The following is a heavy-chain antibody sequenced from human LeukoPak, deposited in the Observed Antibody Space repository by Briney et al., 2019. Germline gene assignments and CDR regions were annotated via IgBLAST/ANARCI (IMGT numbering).Heavy chain of an antibody. CDR3: ARGRVPDY. D-gene: IGHD3-10*01. V-gene: IGHV4-34*01. J-gene: IGHJ4*02. CDR1: GGSFSGYY. Sequence: SETLSLTCAVYGGSFSGYYWSWIRQPPGKGLEWIGEINHSGSTNYNPSLKSRVTISVDTSNNQFSLKLGSVTAADTAVYYCARGRVPDYWGQGTLVTVSS. CDR2: INHSGST.